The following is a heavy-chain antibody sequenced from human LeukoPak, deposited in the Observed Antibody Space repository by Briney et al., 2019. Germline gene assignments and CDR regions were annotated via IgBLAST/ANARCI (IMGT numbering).Heavy chain of an antibody. CDR2: MNPNSGNT. CDR1: GYTFTSYD. J-gene: IGHJ3*02. Sequence: ASVKVSCKASGYTFTSYDINWVRQATGQGLEWMGWMNPNSGNTGYAQKFQGRVTMTRNTSISTAYMELSSLRSEDTAVYYCARGLRPSRAFDIWGQGTMVTVSS. V-gene: IGHV1-8*01. CDR3: ARGLRPSRAFDI.